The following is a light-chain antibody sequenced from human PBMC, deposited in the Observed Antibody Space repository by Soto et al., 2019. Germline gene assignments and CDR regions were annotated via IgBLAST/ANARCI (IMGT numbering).Light chain of an antibody. Sequence: EIALTQSPGTLSLSPGERATLSCGASQSISSSYLAWYQQKPCQAPRPLLYGASNRATGIPDRFSGSGSGTDFTLTISRLEPEDFAVYYCQHYGRSPTFGQGTKVDIK. CDR3: QHYGRSPT. V-gene: IGKV3-20*01. J-gene: IGKJ1*01. CDR2: GAS. CDR1: QSISSSY.